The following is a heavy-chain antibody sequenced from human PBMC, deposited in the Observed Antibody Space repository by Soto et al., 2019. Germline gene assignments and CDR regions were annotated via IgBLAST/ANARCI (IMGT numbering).Heavy chain of an antibody. CDR1: GFTFSTYA. CDR3: AKDKSPVTTWWFDP. CDR2: MSSSGGST. V-gene: IGHV3-23*01. J-gene: IGHJ5*02. D-gene: IGHD4-17*01. Sequence: GGSLRLSCAASGFTFSTYAMSWVRQAPGKGLGWVSAMSSSGGSTSYADSGKGRFTISRDNSKKTLYLQMNSLRAEDTAVYYCAKDKSPVTTWWFDPWGQGTLVTVSS.